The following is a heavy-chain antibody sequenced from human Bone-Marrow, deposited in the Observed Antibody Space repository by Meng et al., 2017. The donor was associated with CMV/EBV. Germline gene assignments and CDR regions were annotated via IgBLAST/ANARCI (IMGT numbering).Heavy chain of an antibody. Sequence: ASVKVSCKASGYTFTDYYMHWVRQAPGQGLEWMGWINPNSGDTNYAQKFRGRVTMTRHTSISTAYMEIGSLRSDDTAVFYCLSALSDPDYWGQGTLVTVSS. J-gene: IGHJ4*02. CDR2: INPNSGDT. CDR1: GYTFTDYY. CDR3: LSALSDPDY. D-gene: IGHD1-26*01. V-gene: IGHV1-2*02.